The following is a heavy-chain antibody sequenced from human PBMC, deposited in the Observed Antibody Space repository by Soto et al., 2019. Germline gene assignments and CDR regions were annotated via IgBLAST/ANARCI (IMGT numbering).Heavy chain of an antibody. V-gene: IGHV1-18*01. Sequence: ASVKVSCKASGYTFTSYGISWVRQAPGQGLEWMGWISAYNGNTNYAQKLQGRVTMTTDTSTSTAYMELRSLRSDDTAVYYCARHTQDILTAYSNRGSSDYWGQGTLVTVSS. CDR1: GYTFTSYG. J-gene: IGHJ4*02. CDR2: ISAYNGNT. CDR3: ARHTQDILTAYSNRGSSDY. D-gene: IGHD3-9*01.